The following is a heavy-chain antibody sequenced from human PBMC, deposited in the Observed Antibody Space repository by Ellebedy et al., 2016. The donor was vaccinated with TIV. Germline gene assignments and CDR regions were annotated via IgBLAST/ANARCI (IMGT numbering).Heavy chain of an antibody. J-gene: IGHJ4*02. D-gene: IGHD6-13*01. CDR2: IYYSGST. Sequence: SETLSLTCTVSGGSISSYYWGWIRQPPGKGLEWIGSIYYSGSTYYNPSLKGLVTISVDTSKNQFSLKLTSVTAADTAVYYCARGPQQMEPLDYWGQGTLVTVSS. V-gene: IGHV4-39*07. CDR1: GGSISSYY. CDR3: ARGPQQMEPLDY.